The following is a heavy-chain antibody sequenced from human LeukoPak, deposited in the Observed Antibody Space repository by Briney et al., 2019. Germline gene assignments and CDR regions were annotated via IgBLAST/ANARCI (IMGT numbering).Heavy chain of an antibody. D-gene: IGHD5-24*01. CDR2: ISGSGGSP. CDR1: GFTFSSHA. J-gene: IGHJ4*02. CDR3: AKSPGPMPASTIYYFDH. Sequence: GGSLRLSCAGSGFTFSSHAMSWVRQTPGKGLEWISLISGSGGSPYYADSVLGRFTISRDNSKNTLYLQMNNLRADDTAVYYCAKSPGPMPASTIYYFDHWGQGALVTVSA. V-gene: IGHV3-23*01.